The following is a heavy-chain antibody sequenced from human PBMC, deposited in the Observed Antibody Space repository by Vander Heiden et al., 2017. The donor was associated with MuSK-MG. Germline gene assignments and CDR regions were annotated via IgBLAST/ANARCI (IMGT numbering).Heavy chain of an antibody. Sequence: QVHLVESGGGLVKPGGSLRLSCAASGSIFSDYYMGWIRQAPGKGLEWVSYISTSATTIYYADSVKGRFTISRDNAKNSLYLQMNSLRAEDMAVYYCARGGDGDNHWDHFDYWGLGTLVTVSS. CDR1: GSIFSDYY. D-gene: IGHD7-27*01. V-gene: IGHV3-11*04. CDR2: ISTSATTI. CDR3: ARGGDGDNHWDHFDY. J-gene: IGHJ4*02.